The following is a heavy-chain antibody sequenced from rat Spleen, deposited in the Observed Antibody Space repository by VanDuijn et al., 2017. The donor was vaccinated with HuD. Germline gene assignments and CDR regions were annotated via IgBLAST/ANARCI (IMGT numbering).Heavy chain of an antibody. CDR2: IWTGGNT. V-gene: IGHV2-43*01. D-gene: IGHD1-6*01. CDR1: GFSLTSYH. CDR3: ARLPGVYYGLDY. J-gene: IGHJ2*01. Sequence: QVQLKESGPGLVQPSQTLSLTCTVSGFSLTSYHVSWVRQPPGKGLEWMGVIWTGGNTAYNSLLKSRLSISSDTSKSQVFLKMNSLQPGDTATYYCARLPGVYYGLDYWGQGVMVTVSS.